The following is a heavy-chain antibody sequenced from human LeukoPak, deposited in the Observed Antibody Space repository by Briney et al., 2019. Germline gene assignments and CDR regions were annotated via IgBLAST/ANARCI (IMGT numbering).Heavy chain of an antibody. J-gene: IGHJ4*02. CDR2: FDPEDGET. V-gene: IGHV1-24*01. CDR3: ATGDIVVVPADILDY. D-gene: IGHD2-2*01. CDR1: GYTLTELS. Sequence: ASVKVSCKVSGYTLTELSMHWVRQAPGKGLEWMGGFDPEDGETIYAQKFQGRVTMTEDTSTDTAYMELSSLRSEDTAVYYCATGDIVVVPADILDYWGQGTLVTVSS.